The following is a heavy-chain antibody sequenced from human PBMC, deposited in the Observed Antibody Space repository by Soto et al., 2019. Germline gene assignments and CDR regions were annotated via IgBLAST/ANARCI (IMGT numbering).Heavy chain of an antibody. CDR1: GYTFTSYD. CDR3: ASARSKQSFTIFGVYPLRMMAPNWFDP. Sequence: ASVKVSCKASGYTFTSYDINWVRQATGQGLEWMGWMNPNSGNTGYAQKFHGRVTMTRNTSISTAYMELSSLRSEDTAVYYCASARSKQSFTIFGVYPLRMMAPNWFDPWGQGTLVTVSS. CDR2: MNPNSGNT. V-gene: IGHV1-8*01. D-gene: IGHD3-3*01. J-gene: IGHJ5*02.